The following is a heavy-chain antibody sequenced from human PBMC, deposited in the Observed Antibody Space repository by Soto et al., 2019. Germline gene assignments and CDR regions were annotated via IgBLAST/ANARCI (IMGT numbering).Heavy chain of an antibody. CDR2: INHSGST. CDR1: GGSFSGYY. D-gene: IGHD2-2*01. V-gene: IGHV4-34*01. CDR3: ARGPYCSSTSCNGGNFDY. Sequence: SLTCAVYGGSFSGYYWSWIRQPPGKGLEWIGEINHSGSTNYNPSLKSRVTISVDTSKSQFSLKLSSVTAADTAVYYCARGPYCSSTSCNGGNFDYWGQGTLVTVSS. J-gene: IGHJ4*02.